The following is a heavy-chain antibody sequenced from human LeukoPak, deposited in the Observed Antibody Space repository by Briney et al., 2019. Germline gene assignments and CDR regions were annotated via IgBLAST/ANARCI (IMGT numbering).Heavy chain of an antibody. D-gene: IGHD6-13*01. CDR1: GGSITSSNW. CDR3: ATAGSSSWYKYFQH. J-gene: IGHJ1*01. V-gene: IGHV4-4*02. Sequence: SETLSLTCGVSGGSITSSNWWTWVRQPPGMGLEWIGEVYHSGSTYYNPSLKSRVTISVDKSKNQFSLRLSSVTAADTAVYYCATAGSSSWYKYFQHWGQGTLVTVSP. CDR2: VYHSGST.